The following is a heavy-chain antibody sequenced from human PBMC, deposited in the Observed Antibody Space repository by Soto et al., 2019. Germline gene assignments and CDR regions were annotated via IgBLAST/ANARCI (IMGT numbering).Heavy chain of an antibody. Sequence: QVQLQESGLGLVKPSQTLSLTCTVSGGSISSGGYFWSWIRQHPEKGLEWIGYISSKGITYYNPSLESRFTISWDTSKNQFSLMLPSVTAADTAVYYCASLKDYYFHFWGQGTLVTVSS. V-gene: IGHV4-31*03. CDR2: ISSKGIT. CDR1: GGSISSGGYF. J-gene: IGHJ4*02. CDR3: ASLKDYYFHF.